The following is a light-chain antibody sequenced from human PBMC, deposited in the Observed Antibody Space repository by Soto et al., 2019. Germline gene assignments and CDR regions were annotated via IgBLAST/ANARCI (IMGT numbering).Light chain of an antibody. J-gene: IGKJ1*01. CDR1: QTISSW. CDR3: QHYNSYSEA. CDR2: KAS. V-gene: IGKV1-5*03. Sequence: DIQMTQSPSTLSGSVGDRVTITCRASQTISSWLAWYRQKPGKAPKLLIYKASTLKSGVPSRFSGSGSGTEFTLTIRSMQTDDFATYSCQHYNSYSEAVGQGTKVDSK.